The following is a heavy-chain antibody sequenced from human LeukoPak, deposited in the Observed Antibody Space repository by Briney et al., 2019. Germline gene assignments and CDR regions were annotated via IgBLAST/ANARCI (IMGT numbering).Heavy chain of an antibody. CDR1: GFTFSSYG. CDR2: ISSSGSTI. Sequence: GRSLRLSCAASGFTFSSYGMHWVRQAPGKGLEWVSYISSSGSTIYYADSVKGRFTISRDNAKNSLYLQMNSLRAEDTAVYYCARVRTAAGTYGYYYGMDVWGQGTTVTVSS. J-gene: IGHJ6*02. D-gene: IGHD6-13*01. V-gene: IGHV3-48*04. CDR3: ARVRTAAGTYGYYYGMDV.